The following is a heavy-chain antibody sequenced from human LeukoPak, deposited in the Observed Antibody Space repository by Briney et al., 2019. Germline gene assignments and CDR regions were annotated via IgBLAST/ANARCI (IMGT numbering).Heavy chain of an antibody. D-gene: IGHD2-15*01. CDR1: GFIFSSYW. CDR2: INRDGSST. CDR3: ASPDCSGGSCYLGY. V-gene: IGHV3-74*01. Sequence: GGSLRLSCAASGFIFSSYWVHWVRQGPGKGLVWVSRINRDGSSTGYADSVKGRFTISRDNAKNTLYLQMNSLRAEDTAVYYCASPDCSGGSCYLGYWGQGTLVTVSS. J-gene: IGHJ4*02.